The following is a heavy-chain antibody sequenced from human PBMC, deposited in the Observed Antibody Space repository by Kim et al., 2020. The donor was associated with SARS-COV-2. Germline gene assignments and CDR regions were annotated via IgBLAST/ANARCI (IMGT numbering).Heavy chain of an antibody. CDR3: ATGGIAVAGTPLDY. CDR1: GFTFSSYG. J-gene: IGHJ4*02. CDR2: IWYDGSNK. V-gene: IGHV3-33*01. Sequence: GGSLRLSCAASGFTFSSYGMHWVRQAPGKGLEWVAVIWYDGSNKYYADSVKGRFTISRDNSKHTLYLQMNSLRAEDTAVYYCATGGIAVAGTPLDYWGQG. D-gene: IGHD6-19*01.